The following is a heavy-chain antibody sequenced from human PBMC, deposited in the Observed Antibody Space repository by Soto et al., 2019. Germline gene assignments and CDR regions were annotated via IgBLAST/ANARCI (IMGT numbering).Heavy chain of an antibody. Sequence: ASVKVSCKASGYTFTGYYMHWVRQAPGQGLEWMGWINPNSGGTNYAQKFQGRVTMTRDTSISTAYMELSRLRSDDTAVYYCAREGVLYLTTYYYYGMYVWGQGTTVTVSS. D-gene: IGHD4-4*01. J-gene: IGHJ6*02. CDR2: INPNSGGT. V-gene: IGHV1-2*02. CDR1: GYTFTGYY. CDR3: AREGVLYLTTYYYYGMYV.